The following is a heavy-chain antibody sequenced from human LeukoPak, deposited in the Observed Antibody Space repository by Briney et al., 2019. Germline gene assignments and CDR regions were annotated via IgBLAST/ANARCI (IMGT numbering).Heavy chain of an antibody. CDR1: GFSVSSNY. CDR2: IYSGGST. D-gene: IGHD3-10*01. J-gene: IGHJ4*02. Sequence: GGSLRLSCAASGFSVSSNYMNWVRQAPGKGLEWVSVIYSGGSTYYADSVKGRFTISRDNSKNTVYLQMNSLRAEDTAIYYCAREGRKYSSGSLDYFDYWGQGTLVTVSS. CDR3: AREGRKYSSGSLDYFDY. V-gene: IGHV3-66*01.